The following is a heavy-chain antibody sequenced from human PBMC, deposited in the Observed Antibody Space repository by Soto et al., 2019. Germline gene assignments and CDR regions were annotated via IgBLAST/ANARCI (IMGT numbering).Heavy chain of an antibody. J-gene: IGHJ6*02. V-gene: IGHV5-51*01. CDR2: IYPGDSDT. D-gene: IGHD6-6*01. CDR1: GYSFTSYW. CDR3: ARQTSIAARTYYYYYGMDV. Sequence: GESLKISCKGSGYSFTSYWIGWVRQMPGKGLEWMGIIYPGDSDTRYSPSFQGQVTISADKSISTAYLQWSSLKASDTAMYYCARQTSIAARTYYYYYGMDVWGQGTTVTVSS.